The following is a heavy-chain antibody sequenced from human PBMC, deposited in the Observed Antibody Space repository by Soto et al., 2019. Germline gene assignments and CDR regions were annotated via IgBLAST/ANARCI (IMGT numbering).Heavy chain of an antibody. Sequence: VQLRESGPGQVKTSGTLSLTCAVSGGSMKTTNWWSWVRQPPAKGLEWIGEVFHSGITSYNPSLKSRATVSVDTSKNQFFLNLASVTAADTAVYYCTKGEAGSPFRYWGQGALVTVSS. CDR2: VFHSGIT. CDR3: TKGEAGSPFRY. J-gene: IGHJ4*02. CDR1: GGSMKTTNW. V-gene: IGHV4-4*02. D-gene: IGHD3-10*01.